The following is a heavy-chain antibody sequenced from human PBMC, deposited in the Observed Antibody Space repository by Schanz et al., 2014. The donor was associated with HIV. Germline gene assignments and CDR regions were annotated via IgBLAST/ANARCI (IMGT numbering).Heavy chain of an antibody. J-gene: IGHJ6*02. V-gene: IGHV1-2*02. CDR3: ARSSGWGGWSTWDGMDV. CDR1: GYSFTGYY. CDR2: LNTNIGAT. Sequence: QAQLVQSGAEVKKPGASVKASCKASGYSFTGYYIHWVRQAPGQGLEWMGWLNTNIGATDYATKFQGRVTLTGDTSTGTAYMEMRRLRSGDTAVYYCARSSGWGGWSTWDGMDVWGQGTTVTVS. D-gene: IGHD6-19*01.